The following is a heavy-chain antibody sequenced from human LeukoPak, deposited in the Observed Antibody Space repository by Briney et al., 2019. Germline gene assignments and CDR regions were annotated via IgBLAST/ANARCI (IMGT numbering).Heavy chain of an antibody. J-gene: IGHJ4*02. V-gene: IGHV1-18*01. Sequence: ASVKVSCKASGYTFTSYGISWVRQAPGQGLEWMGWISAYNGNTNYAQKLQGRVTMTTDTSTSTAYVELRSLRSDDTAVYYCARDHPHDYSNYADYWGQGTLVTVSS. CDR1: GYTFTSYG. CDR3: ARDHPHDYSNYADY. D-gene: IGHD4-11*01. CDR2: ISAYNGNT.